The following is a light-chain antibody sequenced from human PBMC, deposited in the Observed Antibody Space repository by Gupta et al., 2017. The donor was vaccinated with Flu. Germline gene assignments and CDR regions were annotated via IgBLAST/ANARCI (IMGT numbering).Light chain of an antibody. CDR1: KLGDKY. J-gene: IGLJ2*01. CDR2: QDC. V-gene: IGLV3-1*01. Sequence: SYELTQPPSVSVSPGQTASITCSGDKLGDKYACWYQQKPGKSPVLVIYQDCKRPSGIPERFSGSNSGNTATLTISGTQAMDEADYYCQAWDSSTAVFGGGTKLTVL. CDR3: QAWDSSTAV.